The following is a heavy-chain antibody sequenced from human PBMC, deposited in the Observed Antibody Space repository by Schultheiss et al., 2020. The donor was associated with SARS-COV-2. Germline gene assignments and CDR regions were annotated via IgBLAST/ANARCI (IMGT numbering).Heavy chain of an antibody. D-gene: IGHD3-16*02. CDR3: AKDPAVVRFGGVIVWDY. CDR2: IWYDGSEV. J-gene: IGHJ4*02. CDR1: GFVFSSYV. Sequence: GGSLRLSCAASGFVFSSYVMHWVRQPPGKGLDWVAVIWYDGSEVYYSDSVKGRFTISRDNSKNMVFLQMNSLRAEDSAVYYCAKDPAVVRFGGVIVWDYWGQGTLVTVSS. V-gene: IGHV3-33*03.